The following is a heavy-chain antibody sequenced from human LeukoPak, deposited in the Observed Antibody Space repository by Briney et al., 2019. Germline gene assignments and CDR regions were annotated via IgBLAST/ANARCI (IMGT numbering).Heavy chain of an antibody. J-gene: IGHJ6*02. D-gene: IGHD5-24*01. V-gene: IGHV3-21*01. CDR3: TRGGSMAPRYGMDV. CDR1: EFTFSAFT. CDR2: ISDSGAYQ. Sequence: GGSLRLSCTASEFTFSAFTMNWVRQAPGKGLEWVSSISDSGAYQHYADSVKGRFTISRDNAKKSLSLQMNNLRVEDTAVYYCTRGGSMAPRYGMDVWGQGTTVTVSS.